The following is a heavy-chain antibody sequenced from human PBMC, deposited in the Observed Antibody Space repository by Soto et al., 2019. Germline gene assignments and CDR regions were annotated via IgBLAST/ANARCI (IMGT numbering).Heavy chain of an antibody. CDR1: GFTFGSHA. Sequence: EVQLLESGGGLVQPEGSLRLSCEASGFTFGSHAMTWVRQAPGKGLEWVSGVSASGTTYYADSVNGRFTVSRDNSKNTLYLQMSRLRAEDTAIYYCAKDRDYFASWGPGTLVTVSS. J-gene: IGHJ4*02. CDR3: AKDRDYFAS. V-gene: IGHV3-23*01. CDR2: VSASGTT.